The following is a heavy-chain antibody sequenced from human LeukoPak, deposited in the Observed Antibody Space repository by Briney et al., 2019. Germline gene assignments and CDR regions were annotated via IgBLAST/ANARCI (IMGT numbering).Heavy chain of an antibody. CDR2: IFCSGGST. CDR3: AKGTSTGDY. V-gene: IGHV3-23*01. D-gene: IGHD3-10*01. Sequence: PGGSLRLSCAASGFPFSSYAMYWVRQAPGKGLEWGSGIFCSGGSTHYADSVKGRFTISRDNSKNTVYLQMNSLRAEDTAVYYCAKGTSTGDYWGQGTLVTVSS. CDR1: GFPFSSYA. J-gene: IGHJ4*02.